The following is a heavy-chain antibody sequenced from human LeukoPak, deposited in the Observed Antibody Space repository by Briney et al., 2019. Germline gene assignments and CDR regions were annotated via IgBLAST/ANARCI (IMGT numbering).Heavy chain of an antibody. CDR2: INPNSGDT. V-gene: IGHV1-2*02. J-gene: IGHJ4*02. D-gene: IGHD2-2*01. Sequence: GASVKVSCKASGYIFTGYYMHWVRQAPGQGLEWMGWINPNSGDTNYAQKFQGRVTMTRDTSISTAYMELSRLRSDDTAVYYCARDIPAANDYWGQGTLVTVSS. CDR1: GYIFTGYY. CDR3: ARDIPAANDY.